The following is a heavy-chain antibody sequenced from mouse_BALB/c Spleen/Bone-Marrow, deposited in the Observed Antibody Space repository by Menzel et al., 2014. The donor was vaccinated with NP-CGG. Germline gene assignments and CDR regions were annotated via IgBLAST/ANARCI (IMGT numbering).Heavy chain of an antibody. V-gene: IGHV1-9*01. CDR3: ARVIYWYLDV. CDR1: GYTFRNYW. J-gene: IGHJ1*01. CDR2: ILPGGGST. Sequence: LVESGAELMKPGASVKISCMATGYTFRNYWIEWVKQRPGHGLEWIGEILPGGGSTDYNENFKGKATFTADTSSNTAYMQLSSLTSADSAVYYCARVIYWYLDVWGAGTTVTVSS.